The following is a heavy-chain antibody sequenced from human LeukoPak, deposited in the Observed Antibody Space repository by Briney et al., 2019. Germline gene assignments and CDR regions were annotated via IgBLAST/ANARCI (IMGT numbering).Heavy chain of an antibody. Sequence: GEALKISRKGSGCSFTSYWIGWVRQMPGKGLEWMGIIYPGNSDTRYSPSFQGQVTISADKSISTAYLQWSSLKASDTAMYYCARFTLPAAIHDYWGQGTLVTVSS. CDR3: ARFTLPAAIHDY. CDR1: GCSFTSYW. CDR2: IYPGNSDT. J-gene: IGHJ4*02. V-gene: IGHV5-51*01. D-gene: IGHD2-2*02.